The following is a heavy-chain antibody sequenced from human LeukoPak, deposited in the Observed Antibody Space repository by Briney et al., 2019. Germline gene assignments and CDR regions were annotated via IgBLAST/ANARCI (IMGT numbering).Heavy chain of an antibody. Sequence: GASVKVSCKASGYTFTGYYMHWVRQAPGQGLEWMGWINPNSGGTNYAQKFQGRVTMTRDTSISTAYMELSRLRSDDTAVYYCASVSYYDSSGYPYFDYWGQGTLVTVSS. V-gene: IGHV1-2*02. CDR3: ASVSYYDSSGYPYFDY. J-gene: IGHJ4*02. D-gene: IGHD3-22*01. CDR1: GYTFTGYY. CDR2: INPNSGGT.